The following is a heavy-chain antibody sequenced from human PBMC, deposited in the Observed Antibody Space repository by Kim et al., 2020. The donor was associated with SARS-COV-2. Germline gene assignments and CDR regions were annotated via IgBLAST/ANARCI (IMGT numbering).Heavy chain of an antibody. D-gene: IGHD6-13*01. CDR1: GFTFSSYA. V-gene: IGHV3-30*04. J-gene: IGHJ6*02. Sequence: GGSLRLPCAASGFTFSSYAMHWVRQAPGKGLEWVAVISYDGSNKYYADSVKGRFTISRDNSKNTLYLQMNSLRAEDTAVYYCARDGLAAAGVGYYYYGMDVWGQGTTVTVSS. CDR3: ARDGLAAAGVGYYYYGMDV. CDR2: ISYDGSNK.